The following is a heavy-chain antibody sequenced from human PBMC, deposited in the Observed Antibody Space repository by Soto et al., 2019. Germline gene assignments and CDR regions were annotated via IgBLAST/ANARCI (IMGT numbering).Heavy chain of an antibody. CDR1: GGSISSGGYY. J-gene: IGHJ4*02. CDR3: ARSGLGYCSSTSCLNLGHFDY. CDR2: IYYSGST. V-gene: IGHV4-31*03. D-gene: IGHD2-2*01. Sequence: SETLSLTCTVSGGSISSGGYYWSWIRQHPGKGLEWIGYIYYSGSTYYNPSLKSRVTISVDTSKNQFSLKLSSVTAADTAVYYCARSGLGYCSSTSCLNLGHFDYWGQGTLVTVSS.